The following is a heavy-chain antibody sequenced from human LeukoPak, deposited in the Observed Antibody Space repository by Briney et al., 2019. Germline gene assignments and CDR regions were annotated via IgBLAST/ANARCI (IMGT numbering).Heavy chain of an antibody. D-gene: IGHD5-12*01. CDR1: GGSISSSSYY. J-gene: IGHJ4*02. V-gene: IGHV4-39*01. CDR3: ARLPRGYSGYEPYFDY. Sequence: PSETLSLTCTVSGGSISSSSYYWGWIRQPPGKGLEWIGSIYYSGSTYYNPSLKSRVTISVDTSKNQLSLKLSSVTAADTAVYYCARLPRGYSGYEPYFDYWGQGTLVTVSS. CDR2: IYYSGST.